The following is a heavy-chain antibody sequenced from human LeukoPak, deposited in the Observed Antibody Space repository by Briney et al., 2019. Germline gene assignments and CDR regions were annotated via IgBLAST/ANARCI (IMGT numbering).Heavy chain of an antibody. CDR2: INHRGST. CDR1: GGSFSGYY. Sequence: SENLSLICAVYGGSFSGYYWSWIRQPPGKGLEWIGEINHRGSTNYNPSVKSRVTISVDTSKNQFSLKLSSVTAADTAVYYCARSAGFIRYSGSYYFDYCFQGTLVTVSS. V-gene: IGHV4-34*01. D-gene: IGHD1-26*01. CDR3: ARSAGFIRYSGSYYFDY. J-gene: IGHJ4*02.